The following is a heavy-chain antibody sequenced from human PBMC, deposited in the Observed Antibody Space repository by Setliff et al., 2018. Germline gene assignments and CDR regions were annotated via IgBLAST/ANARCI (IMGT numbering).Heavy chain of an antibody. J-gene: IGHJ4*02. D-gene: IGHD6-19*01. CDR3: ARPSGTGWPSPSYYFDY. V-gene: IGHV4-39*07. CDR2: INYYGSIFDDGTTYST. Sequence: PSETLSLTCTVSGGSISNSTFYWGWIRQPPGKGLEWIGSINYYGSIFDDGTTYSTYYNPSLKSRATISIDTSKSQFSLKLSSMTAADTALYYCARPSGTGWPSPSYYFDYWGQGTQVTVSS. CDR1: GGSISNSTFY.